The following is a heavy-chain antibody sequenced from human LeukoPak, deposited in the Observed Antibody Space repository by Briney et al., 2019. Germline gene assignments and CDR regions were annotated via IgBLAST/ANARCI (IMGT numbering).Heavy chain of an antibody. D-gene: IGHD3-10*01. CDR1: GGSISSYY. V-gene: IGHV4-59*01. J-gene: IGHJ6*03. CDR2: IYYSGST. Sequence: PSETLSLTCTVSGGSISSYYWSWIRQPPGKGLEWIGYIYYSGSTNYNPSLKSRVTISVDTSKNQFSLKLSSVTAADTAVYYCAASDAGYYYYYMDVWGKGTTVTVSS. CDR3: AASDAGYYYYYMDV.